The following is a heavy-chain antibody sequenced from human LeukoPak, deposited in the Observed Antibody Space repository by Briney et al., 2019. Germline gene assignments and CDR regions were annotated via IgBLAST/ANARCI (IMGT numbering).Heavy chain of an antibody. V-gene: IGHV4-34*01. CDR2: INHSGST. J-gene: IGHJ4*02. CDR1: GGSFSGYY. CDR3: ARPRKQWLATDGFDY. D-gene: IGHD6-19*01. Sequence: SETLSLTCAVYGGSFSGYYWSWIRQPPGKGLGWIGEINHSGSTNYNPSLKSRVTISVDTSKNQFSLKLSSVTAADTAVYYCARPRKQWLATDGFDYWGQGTLVTVSS.